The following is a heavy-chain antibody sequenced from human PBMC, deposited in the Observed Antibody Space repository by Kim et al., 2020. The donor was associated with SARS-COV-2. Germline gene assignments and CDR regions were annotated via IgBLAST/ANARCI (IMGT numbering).Heavy chain of an antibody. J-gene: IGHJ4*02. Sequence: GGSLRLSCAASGFTFNTYSMHWVRQAPGKGLEWVAIISSDGNTDYYTDSVKGRFTISRDNSKNTMYLQMNSLRAEDTAVYYCARDRAAILGFAYWGQGTLVTASS. CDR2: ISSDGNTD. CDR1: GFTFNTYS. CDR3: ARDRAAILGFAY. V-gene: IGHV3-30-3*01. D-gene: IGHD3-3*01.